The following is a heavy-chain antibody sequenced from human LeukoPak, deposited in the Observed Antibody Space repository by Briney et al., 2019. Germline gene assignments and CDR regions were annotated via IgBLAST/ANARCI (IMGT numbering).Heavy chain of an antibody. J-gene: IGHJ5*02. CDR2: IIPIFGTA. D-gene: IGHD2-2*01. CDR1: GGTFSSYA. V-gene: IGHV1-69*13. CDR3: AREKSYCSSTSCYPGDWFDP. Sequence: SVKVSCKASGGTFSSYAISWVRQAPGQGLEWMGGIIPIFGTANYAQKFQGRVTITADESTSTAYMELSSLRSEDTAVYYCAREKSYCSSTSCYPGDWFDPWGQGTLVTVSS.